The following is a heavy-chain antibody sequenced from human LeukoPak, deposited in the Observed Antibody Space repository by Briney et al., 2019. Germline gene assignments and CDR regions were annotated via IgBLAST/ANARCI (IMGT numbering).Heavy chain of an antibody. V-gene: IGHV4-30-2*01. CDR2: IYHSGST. CDR3: ARDRGDYADDAFDI. D-gene: IGHD4-17*01. CDR1: GGSFSGYY. Sequence: SETLSLTCAVYGGSFSGYYWSWIRQPPGKGLEWIGYIYHSGSTYYNPSLKSRVTISVDRSKNQFSLKLSSVTAADTAVYYCARDRGDYADDAFDIWGQGTMVTVSS. J-gene: IGHJ3*02.